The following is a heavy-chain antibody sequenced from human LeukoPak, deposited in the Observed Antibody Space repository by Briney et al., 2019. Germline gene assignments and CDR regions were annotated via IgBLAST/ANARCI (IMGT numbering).Heavy chain of an antibody. V-gene: IGHV4-59*08. CDR1: GGSISSCY. J-gene: IGHJ4*02. D-gene: IGHD6-13*01. CDR2: IYYSGST. Sequence: SETLSLTCTVSGGSISSCYWSWIRQPPGKGLEWIGYIYYSGSTNYNPSLKSRVTMSVDTSKNQFSLKLSSLTAADTAVYYCARHRYSVAYYFGYWGQGTLVSVSS. CDR3: ARHRYSVAYYFGY.